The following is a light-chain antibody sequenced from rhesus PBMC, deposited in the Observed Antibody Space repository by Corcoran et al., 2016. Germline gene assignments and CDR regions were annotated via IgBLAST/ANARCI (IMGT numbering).Light chain of an antibody. V-gene: IGKV1-43*02. CDR3: LQCDGDPFS. J-gene: IGKJ2*01. CDR2: DAS. CDR1: HDVSTF. Sequence: DIQMTQSPSSLSVSVGDRVTFTCRASHDVSTFLSWYQQKPGKAPKLLLYDASNLKSGDPSRFSGSGAGSEFTLTISSLQPEGFSTYYCLQCDGDPFSFGQGTKLEIK.